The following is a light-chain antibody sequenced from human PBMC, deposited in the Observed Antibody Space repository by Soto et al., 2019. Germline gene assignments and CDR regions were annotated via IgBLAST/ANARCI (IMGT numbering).Light chain of an antibody. CDR3: QKSFSIPFN. V-gene: IGKV1-39*01. Sequence: DIQMTHSPSSLSATVLYIVTITFRASQTIGKYLNSYQQQPGKVPKLLIYDASYLQSGVPSRFSGSESGTDFTLNISDLRPEDFATYYCQKSFSIPFNFGPGTKVDIK. J-gene: IGKJ3*01. CDR2: DAS. CDR1: QTIGKY.